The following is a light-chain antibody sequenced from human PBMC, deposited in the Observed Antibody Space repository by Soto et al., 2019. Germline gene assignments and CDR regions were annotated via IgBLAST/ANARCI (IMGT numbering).Light chain of an antibody. CDR3: QQNHNWPLT. Sequence: EIVMTQSPATLSVSPGERATLSCRASQSVGSNLAWYQQKPGQAPRLLIYGASTRATGIPARFSGSGSGTEFTLTINSLQSEDFAVDYCQQNHNWPLTFGGGNQGEIK. CDR2: GAS. CDR1: QSVGSN. V-gene: IGKV3-15*01. J-gene: IGKJ4*01.